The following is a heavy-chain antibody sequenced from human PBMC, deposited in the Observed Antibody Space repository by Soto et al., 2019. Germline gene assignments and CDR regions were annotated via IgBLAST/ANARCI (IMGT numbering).Heavy chain of an antibody. CDR3: ARRRPTGYYNY. CDR2: IGGSSSYT. Sequence: QVQLVESGGDLVKPGGSLRLSCAASGFPFSDYYMSWIRQAPGKGLEWVSSIGGSSSYTNNADSVKGQFTISRDNAKNSLYLQMNSLRAEDTAVYYCARRRPTGYYNYWGQGTLVTVSA. D-gene: IGHD3-9*01. J-gene: IGHJ4*02. CDR1: GFPFSDYY. V-gene: IGHV3-11*05.